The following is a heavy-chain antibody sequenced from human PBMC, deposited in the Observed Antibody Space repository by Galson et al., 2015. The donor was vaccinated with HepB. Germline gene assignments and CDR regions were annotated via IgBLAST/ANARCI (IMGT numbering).Heavy chain of an antibody. J-gene: IGHJ2*01. CDR2: INSDGSIT. CDR1: GFTFSSYW. V-gene: IGHV3-74*01. CDR3: ARGSGGYSNWYFDL. Sequence: SLRLSCAASGFTFSSYWVYWARQAPGEGLVWVSRINSDGSITAYAGSVRGRLTVSRDNAKNTLYMQLNSLRAEDTAVYYCARGSGGYSNWYFDLWGRGTLVTVSS. D-gene: IGHD3-22*01.